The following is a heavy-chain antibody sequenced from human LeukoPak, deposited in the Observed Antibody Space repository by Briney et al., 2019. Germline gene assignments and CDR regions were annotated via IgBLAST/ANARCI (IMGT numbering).Heavy chain of an antibody. CDR1: GGTFSSYA. CDR3: ARDPGIAAAGTVGDGMDV. CDR2: IIPIFGTA. Sequence: GASVKVSFTASGGTFSSYAISWVRQAPGQGLEWMGGIIPIFGTANYAQKFQGRVTITADESTSTAYMELSSLRSEDTAVYYCARDPGIAAAGTVGDGMDVWGQGTTVTVSS. D-gene: IGHD6-13*01. V-gene: IGHV1-69*13. J-gene: IGHJ6*02.